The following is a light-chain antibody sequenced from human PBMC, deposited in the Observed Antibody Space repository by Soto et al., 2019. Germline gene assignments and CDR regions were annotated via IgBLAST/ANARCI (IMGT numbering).Light chain of an antibody. J-gene: IGKJ2*01. CDR2: AAS. CDR3: QQSYSTPYT. Sequence: DIQMTQSPSTLSASVGDRVTITCRASQGISTYLAWYQQKPRKAPKLLIYAASTLQSGVPSRFSGSGSGTDFTLTISSLQPEDFATYYCQQSYSTPYTFGQGTKVDIK. CDR1: QGISTY. V-gene: IGKV1-39*01.